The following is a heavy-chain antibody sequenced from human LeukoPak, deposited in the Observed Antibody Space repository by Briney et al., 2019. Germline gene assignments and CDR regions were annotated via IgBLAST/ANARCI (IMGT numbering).Heavy chain of an antibody. V-gene: IGHV4-39*01. CDR2: FDNSGST. J-gene: IGHJ5*02. CDR1: GGSISSSSYN. D-gene: IGHD6-13*01. Sequence: SETLSLTCTVSGGSISSSSYNWGWIRQPPGKGLEWIGSFDNSGSTYYNPSLKSRVTISVDTSKDQFSLKLTSVTAADTAVYYCARPPGIAAAWFDPWGQGPLVTVSP. CDR3: ARPPGIAAAWFDP.